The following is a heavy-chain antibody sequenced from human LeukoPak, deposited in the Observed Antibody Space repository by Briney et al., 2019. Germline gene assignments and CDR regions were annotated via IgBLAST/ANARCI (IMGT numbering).Heavy chain of an antibody. V-gene: IGHV3-23*01. CDR2: ISGSGGST. J-gene: IGHJ4*02. D-gene: IGHD6-6*01. Sequence: PGGSLRLSCAASGFTFSSYAMSWVRQAPGKGLEWVSAISGSGGSTYYADSVKGRFTISRDNSKNTLYLQMNSLRAEDTAAYYCAKDGRIAARPEGIYFDHWGQGTLVTVSS. CDR1: GFTFSSYA. CDR3: AKDGRIAARPEGIYFDH.